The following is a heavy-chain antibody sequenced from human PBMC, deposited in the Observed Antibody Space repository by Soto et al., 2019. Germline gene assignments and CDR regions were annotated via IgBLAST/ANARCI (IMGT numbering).Heavy chain of an antibody. CDR2: IYSYGST. D-gene: IGHD4-17*01. Sequence: PGGSLRLSCAASGFTVSSNFMSWVRQAPGKGLEWVSIIYSYGSTYYADSVKGRFTISRDNSKNTLYLQMNSLRADDTAVYYCASRRNPYGAYDYWGQGTLVTVSS. J-gene: IGHJ4*02. CDR3: ASRRNPYGAYDY. CDR1: GFTVSSNF. V-gene: IGHV3-66*01.